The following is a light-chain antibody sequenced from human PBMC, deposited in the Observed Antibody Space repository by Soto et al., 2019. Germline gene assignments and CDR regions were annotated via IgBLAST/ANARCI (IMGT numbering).Light chain of an antibody. Sequence: EIVLTQSPGTLSLSPGDRATLSCRASQTTRNNYLAWYQQKPGQAPRLLIYGASSRAAGSPYRFSGSGSGTDFTLTISRLEPEEFAVYFCQQYGSIRTFGQGTKVDIK. CDR1: QTTRNNY. V-gene: IGKV3-20*01. J-gene: IGKJ1*01. CDR3: QQYGSIRT. CDR2: GAS.